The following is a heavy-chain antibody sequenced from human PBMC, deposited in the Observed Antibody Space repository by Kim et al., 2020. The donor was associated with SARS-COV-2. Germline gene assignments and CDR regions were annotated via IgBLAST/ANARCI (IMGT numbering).Heavy chain of an antibody. CDR2: INPSGGST. D-gene: IGHD3-10*01. CDR1: GYTFTSYY. J-gene: IGHJ6*03. CDR3: ARDQGVSVLGTIYYYYYMDV. V-gene: IGHV1-46*01. Sequence: ASVKVSCKASGYTFTSYYMHWVRQAPGQGLEWMGIINPSGGSTSYAQKFQGRVTMTRDTSTSTVYMELSSLRSEDTAVYYCARDQGVSVLGTIYYYYYMDVWGKGTTVTVSS.